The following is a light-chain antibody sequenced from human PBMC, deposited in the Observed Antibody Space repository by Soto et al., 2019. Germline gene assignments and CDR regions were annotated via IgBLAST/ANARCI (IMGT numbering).Light chain of an antibody. J-gene: IGKJ4*01. CDR3: QQYGSSPLT. CDR1: QRISNSY. V-gene: IGKV3-20*01. CDR2: GAS. Sequence: EIALTQSPCTLSFSPGERATLSCRASQRISNSYLAWYQQKPGQAPRLLIYGASSRATGIPDRFSGSGSGTDFTFTISRLEPEDFAVYYCQQYGSSPLTFGGGTKVDIK.